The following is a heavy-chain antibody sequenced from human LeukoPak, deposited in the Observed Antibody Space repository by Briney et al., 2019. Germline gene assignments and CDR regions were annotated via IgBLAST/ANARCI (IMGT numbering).Heavy chain of an antibody. CDR2: IWYDGRQK. CDR3: ARIYGTRLDY. V-gene: IGHV3-33*01. Sequence: GTSLRLPCVASGFTFSRNGLHWVRQAPGKGLEWVSVIWYDGRQKYYADSVKGRFTISRDDSKNTLYLQMNSLRAEDTAVYYCARIYGTRLDYWGQGTVVTVSS. CDR1: GFTFSRNG. J-gene: IGHJ4*02. D-gene: IGHD3-10*01.